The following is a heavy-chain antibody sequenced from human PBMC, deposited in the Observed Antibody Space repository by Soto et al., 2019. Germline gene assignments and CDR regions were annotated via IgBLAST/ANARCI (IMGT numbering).Heavy chain of an antibody. D-gene: IGHD3-16*01. CDR1: GFSLSTTGVG. CDR2: IYWDDDK. V-gene: IGHV2-5*02. CDR3: AQRLSDYRLGRERANYSAP. Sequence: QITLKESGPTLVRPTQTLTLTCTFSGFSLSTTGVGVGWIRQPPGKALEWLALIYWDDDKRYSPPLKSRLTTTXDXXYHEVILAMTNTAPADTATSYLAQRLSDYRLGRERANYSAPRGPGTLVTASS. J-gene: IGHJ5*02.